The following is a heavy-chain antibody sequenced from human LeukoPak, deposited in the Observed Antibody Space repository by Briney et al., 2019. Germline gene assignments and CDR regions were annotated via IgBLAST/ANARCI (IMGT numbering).Heavy chain of an antibody. D-gene: IGHD3-22*01. CDR1: GFTLSSYA. Sequence: GGSLRLSCAASGFTLSSYAMHWVRQAPGKGLERVAVISYDGSNKYYADSVKGRFTISRDNSKNTLYLQMNSLRAEDTAVYYCAREAHYYDSSGYYYPDDHKYYFDYWGQGTLVTVSS. J-gene: IGHJ4*02. CDR3: AREAHYYDSSGYYYPDDHKYYFDY. V-gene: IGHV3-30*04. CDR2: ISYDGSNK.